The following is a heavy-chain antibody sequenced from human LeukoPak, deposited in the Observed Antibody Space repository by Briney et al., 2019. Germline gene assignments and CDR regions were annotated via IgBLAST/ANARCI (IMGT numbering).Heavy chain of an antibody. CDR3: ARYYSGSYYEDY. V-gene: IGHV1-69*04. D-gene: IGHD1-26*01. CDR1: GYTFTSYG. Sequence: SVKVSCKASGYTFTSYGISWVRQAPGQGLEWMGRIIPILGIANYAQKFQGRVTITADKSTSTAYMELSSLRSEDTAVYYCARYYSGSYYEDYWGQGTLVTVSS. CDR2: IIPILGIA. J-gene: IGHJ4*02.